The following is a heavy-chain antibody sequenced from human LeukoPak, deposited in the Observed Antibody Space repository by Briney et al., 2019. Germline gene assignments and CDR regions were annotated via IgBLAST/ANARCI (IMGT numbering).Heavy chain of an antibody. Sequence: GGSLRLSCAASGFTFSSYGMHWVRQAPGKGLEWVAAIPYNGSNKYYADSVKGRFNISSDNSKNKLYMQMNSVRAEDWAVYYCVKESELRVTLIQRWYFEYWGQGTLVTVFS. CDR2: IPYNGSNK. V-gene: IGHV3-30*18. CDR3: VKESELRVTLIQRWYFEY. J-gene: IGHJ4*02. D-gene: IGHD5-18*01. CDR1: GFTFSSYG.